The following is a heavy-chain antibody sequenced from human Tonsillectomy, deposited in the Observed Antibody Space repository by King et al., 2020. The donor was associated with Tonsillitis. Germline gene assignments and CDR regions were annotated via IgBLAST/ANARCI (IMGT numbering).Heavy chain of an antibody. CDR2: IYTTGST. J-gene: IGHJ4*02. V-gene: IGHV4-4*07. D-gene: IGHD3-3*01. Sequence: QLQESGPGLVKPSETLSLTCTVSGGSINTYYWSWIRQPAGKGLEWIGRIYTTGSTNYNPSLEGRVAMSVDTSKDQFSLKLTSVTAADTAVYYCARSTYYDYWSGYPYYFDSWGQGTLVTVSS. CDR1: GGSINTYY. CDR3: ARSTYYDYWSGYPYYFDS.